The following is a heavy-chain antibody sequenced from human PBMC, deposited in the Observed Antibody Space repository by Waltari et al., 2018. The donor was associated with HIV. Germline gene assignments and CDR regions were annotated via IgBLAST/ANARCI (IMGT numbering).Heavy chain of an antibody. CDR1: GGSISSYY. Sequence: QVQLQESGPGLVKPSETLSLTCTVSGGSISSYYWSWIRQPPGKGLEWIGYIYYSGSNNYNPSLKSRVTISVDTSKNQFSLKLSSVTAADTAVYYCARGGKDYYDSSGYSYYFDYWGQGTLVTVSS. J-gene: IGHJ4*02. D-gene: IGHD3-22*01. CDR2: IYYSGSN. V-gene: IGHV4-59*08. CDR3: ARGGKDYYDSSGYSYYFDY.